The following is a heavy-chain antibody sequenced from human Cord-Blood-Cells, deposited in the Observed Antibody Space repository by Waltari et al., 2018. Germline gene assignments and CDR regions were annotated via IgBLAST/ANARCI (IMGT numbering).Heavy chain of an antibody. V-gene: IGHV1-8*03. CDR2: MNPNSGNT. CDR3: ARTGYSSSWYRY. D-gene: IGHD6-13*01. J-gene: IGHJ4*02. CDR1: GYTFTSYD. Sequence: QVQLVQSGAEVKQPGASVKVSCKASGYTFTSYDINWLRQATGQGLEWMGWMNPNSGNTGDAQKFQGRVTITRNTSISTAYMGLSSLRSEDTAVYYCARTGYSSSWYRYWGQGTLVTVSS.